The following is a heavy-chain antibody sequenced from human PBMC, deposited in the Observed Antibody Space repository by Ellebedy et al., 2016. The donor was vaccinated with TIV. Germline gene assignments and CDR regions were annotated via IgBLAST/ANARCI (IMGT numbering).Heavy chain of an antibody. CDR1: GFTFSSYA. V-gene: IGHV3-23*01. J-gene: IGHJ6*03. CDR2: GGSAGST. D-gene: IGHD1-26*01. CDR3: ARGEPLPLYYYNMDI. Sequence: GGSLRLXCAASGFTFSSYAMTWVRQAPGKGLEWVGGSAGSTYYADSVRGRFTISRGSSKNTLLLQMNSLRVEDTAIYYCARGEPLPLYYYNMDIWGKGTTVIVSS.